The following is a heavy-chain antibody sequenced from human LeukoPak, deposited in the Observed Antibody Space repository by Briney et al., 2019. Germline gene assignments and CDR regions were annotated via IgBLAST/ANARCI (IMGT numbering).Heavy chain of an antibody. Sequence: SETLSLTCTVSGGSISSSSYYWGWIRQPPGKGLEWIGSIYYSGSTYYNPSLKSRVTISVDTSKNQFSLKLSSVTAADTAVYYCARQGEYSSSDGYWGQGTLVTVSS. CDR1: GGSISSSSYY. CDR3: ARQGEYSSSDGY. D-gene: IGHD6-13*01. J-gene: IGHJ4*02. CDR2: IYYSGST. V-gene: IGHV4-39*07.